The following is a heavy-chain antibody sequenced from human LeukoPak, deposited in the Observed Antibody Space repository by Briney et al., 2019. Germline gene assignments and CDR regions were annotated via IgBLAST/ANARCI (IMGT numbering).Heavy chain of an antibody. CDR1: GGSISSYY. CDR2: IYYSGST. J-gene: IGHJ4*02. D-gene: IGHD1-20*01. Sequence: SETLSLTCTVSGGSISSYYWSWIRQPPGKGLEWIGYIYYSGSTNYNPSLKSRVTISVDTSKNQFSLKLSSVTAADTAVYYCARARYNWNDFVSYFDYWGQGTLVTVSS. V-gene: IGHV4-59*01. CDR3: ARARYNWNDFVSYFDY.